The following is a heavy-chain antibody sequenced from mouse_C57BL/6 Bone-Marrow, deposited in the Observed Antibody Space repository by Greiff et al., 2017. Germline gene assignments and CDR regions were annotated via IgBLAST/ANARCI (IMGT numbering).Heavy chain of an antibody. CDR3: ARDAITTVVAYYAMDY. CDR2: IDPSDSYT. J-gene: IGHJ4*01. Sequence: VQLQQPGAELVRPGTSVKLSCKASGYTFTSYWMHWVKQRPGQGLEWIGVIDPSDSYTNYNQKFKGKATLTVDTSSSTAYMQLSSLTSEDSAVYYCARDAITTVVAYYAMDYWGQGTSVTVSS. CDR1: GYTFTSYW. D-gene: IGHD1-1*01. V-gene: IGHV1-59*01.